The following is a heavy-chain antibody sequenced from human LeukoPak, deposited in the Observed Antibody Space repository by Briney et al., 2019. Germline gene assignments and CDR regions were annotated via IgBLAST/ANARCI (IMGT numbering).Heavy chain of an antibody. CDR1: GGSISSYY. J-gene: IGHJ4*02. CDR3: ARYSAPVTSIDY. Sequence: SETLSLTCTVSGGSISSYYWSWIRQPPGKGLEWIGYIYYSGSTNYNPSLKSRVTISVDTSKNQFPLKLSSVTAADTAVYYCARYSAPVTSIDYWGQGTLVTVSS. D-gene: IGHD2-21*02. CDR2: IYYSGST. V-gene: IGHV4-59*01.